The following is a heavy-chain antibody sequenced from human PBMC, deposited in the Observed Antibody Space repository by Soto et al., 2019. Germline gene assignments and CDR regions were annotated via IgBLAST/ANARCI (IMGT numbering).Heavy chain of an antibody. Sequence: EVQLVESGGGLVKPGGSLRLSCAASGFTFSSYSMNWVRQAPGKGLEWVSSISSSSSYIYYADSVKGRFTISRDNAKNSLYLQMNSLRAEDTAVYYCARDGGGDGYNPIYYYYYGMDVWGQGTTVTVSS. CDR2: ISSSSSYI. D-gene: IGHD3-16*01. V-gene: IGHV3-21*01. CDR3: ARDGGGDGYNPIYYYYYGMDV. J-gene: IGHJ6*02. CDR1: GFTFSSYS.